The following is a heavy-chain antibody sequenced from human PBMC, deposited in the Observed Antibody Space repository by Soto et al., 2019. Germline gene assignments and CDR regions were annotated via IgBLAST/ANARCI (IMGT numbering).Heavy chain of an antibody. Sequence: GLTSVNYGGRWIRQEQGKGLEWVSGISWNSGSIGYADSVKGRFTISRDNAKSSLYLQMNSLRGEDTALYYCAKDSGTSYYYGMDVWGQGTTLTVSS. V-gene: IGHV3-9*01. CDR1: GLTSVNYG. J-gene: IGHJ6*02. CDR3: AKDSGTSYYYGMDV. CDR2: ISWNSGSI. D-gene: IGHD6-19*01.